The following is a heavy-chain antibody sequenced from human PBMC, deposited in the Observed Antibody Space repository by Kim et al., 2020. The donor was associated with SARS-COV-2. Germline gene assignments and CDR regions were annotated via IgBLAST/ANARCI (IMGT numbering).Heavy chain of an antibody. D-gene: IGHD4-17*01. Sequence: SVKVSCKASGGTFSSYAISWVRQAPGQGLEWMGGIIPIFGTANYAQKFQGRVTITADESTSTAYMELSSLRSEDTAVYYCASGKREGDYRRDNYYYGMDVWGQGTTVTVSS. CDR3: ASGKREGDYRRDNYYYGMDV. V-gene: IGHV1-69*13. CDR2: IIPIFGTA. J-gene: IGHJ6*02. CDR1: GGTFSSYA.